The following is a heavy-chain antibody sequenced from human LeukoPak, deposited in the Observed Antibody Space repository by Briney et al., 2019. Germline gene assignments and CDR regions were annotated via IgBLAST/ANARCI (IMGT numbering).Heavy chain of an antibody. CDR1: GFTFSSYW. J-gene: IGHJ6*03. D-gene: IGHD3-3*01. CDR2: IKQDGSEK. Sequence: GGSLRLSCAASGFTFSSYWMSWVRQAPGKGPEWVANIKQDGSEKYYVDSVKGRFTISRDNAKNSLYLQMNSLRAEDTAVYYCARVSYYDFWSGYGYYYYYMDVWGKGTTVTVSS. V-gene: IGHV3-7*01. CDR3: ARVSYYDFWSGYGYYYYYMDV.